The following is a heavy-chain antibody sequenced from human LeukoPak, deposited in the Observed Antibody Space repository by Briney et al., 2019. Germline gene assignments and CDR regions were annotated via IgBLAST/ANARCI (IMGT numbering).Heavy chain of an antibody. CDR3: VKDYATIAAAANPLFDY. Sequence: EGSLRLSCAASGFTFSSYAVTWVRQAPGKGLEWVSSITGSGDTTFYADSVKGRFTISRDNSKNTLYLQMHSLRAEDTAVYYCVKDYATIAAAANPLFDYWGQGALVTVSS. D-gene: IGHD6-13*01. V-gene: IGHV3-23*01. CDR2: ITGSGDTT. CDR1: GFTFSSYA. J-gene: IGHJ4*02.